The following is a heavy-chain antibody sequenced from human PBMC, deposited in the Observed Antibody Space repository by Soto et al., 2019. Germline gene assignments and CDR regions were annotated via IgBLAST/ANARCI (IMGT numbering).Heavy chain of an antibody. CDR2: INSSSSTI. J-gene: IGHJ6*04. CDR3: ARDPRYCSSTSCRPYGMDV. D-gene: IGHD2-2*01. V-gene: IGHV3-48*02. CDR1: GFTFSSYS. Sequence: LRLSCAASGFTFSSYSMNWVRQAPGKGLEWVSYINSSSSTIYYADSVKGRFTISRDNAKNSLYLQMNSLRDEDTAVYYCARDPRYCSSTSCRPYGMDVWGKGTTVTVSS.